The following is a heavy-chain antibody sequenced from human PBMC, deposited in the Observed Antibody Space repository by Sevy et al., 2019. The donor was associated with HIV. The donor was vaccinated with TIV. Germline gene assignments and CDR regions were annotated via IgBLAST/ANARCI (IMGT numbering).Heavy chain of an antibody. J-gene: IGHJ4*02. CDR1: GYSIRRGYY. Sequence: SETLSLTCTVSGYSIRRGYYWGWIRQSPGKGLEWIGSIYESGSTYYNPSLKSRVTISVDTSKNQFSLKLSSVTAADTAVYDCAGRGDSSGYIDYWGQGILVTVSS. V-gene: IGHV4-38-2*02. D-gene: IGHD3-22*01. CDR2: IYESGST. CDR3: AGRGDSSGYIDY.